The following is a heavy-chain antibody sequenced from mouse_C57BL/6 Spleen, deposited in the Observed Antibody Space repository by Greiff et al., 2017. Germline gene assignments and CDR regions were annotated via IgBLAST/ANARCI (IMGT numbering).Heavy chain of an antibody. V-gene: IGHV1-76*01. CDR1: GYTFTDYY. Sequence: VQLVESGAELVRPGASVKLSCKASGYTFTDYYINWVKQRPGQGLEWIARIYPGSGNTYYNEKFKGKATLTAEKSSSTAYMQLSSLTSEDSAVYFCARVNSSGYSFAYWGQGTLVTVSA. J-gene: IGHJ3*01. CDR3: ARVNSSGYSFAY. CDR2: IYPGSGNT. D-gene: IGHD3-2*02.